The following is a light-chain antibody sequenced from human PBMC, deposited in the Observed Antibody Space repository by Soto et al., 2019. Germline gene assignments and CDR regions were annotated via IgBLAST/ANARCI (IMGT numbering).Light chain of an antibody. J-gene: IGLJ2*01. CDR2: ETS. CDR3: SSYAGGGTLL. CDR1: NSDIGSYNL. V-gene: IGLV2-23*01. Sequence: QSALTQPASVSRSPGQSITISCTGTNSDIGSYNLVSWFQQHPGKAPTVIIYETSRRPSGVSNRFSGSKSGDTASLTLSGLQAEDEADYYCSSYAGGGTLLFGGGTKVTVL.